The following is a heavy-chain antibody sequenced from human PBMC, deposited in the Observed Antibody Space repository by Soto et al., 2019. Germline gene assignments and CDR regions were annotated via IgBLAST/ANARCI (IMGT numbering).Heavy chain of an antibody. CDR1: GXXXXXXX. J-gene: IGHJ4*02. CDR3: ARGYGDSY. CDR2: INPYNRNT. D-gene: IGHD4-17*01. Sequence: MKKPGASVKVXXKASGXXXXXXXIIWVRQAPGQGLEWMGWINPYNRNTNCTRKFQGRVTMTTDTPTSTAYMDLRSLTSDDTAVYYCARGYGDSYWGQGTLVTVFS. V-gene: IGHV1-18*01.